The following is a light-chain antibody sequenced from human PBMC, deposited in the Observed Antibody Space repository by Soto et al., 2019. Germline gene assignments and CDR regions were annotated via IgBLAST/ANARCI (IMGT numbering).Light chain of an antibody. J-gene: IGKJ1*01. Sequence: EIVMTQSPATLSVSPGDRATLSCRAIQFMSSNYLSWYQQKPGQAPRLLIYGASTRATGIPDRFSGSGSETDFTLTISSLQPEDFAVYYCQQDYNLPWTFGHGTKVDIK. CDR2: GAS. CDR1: QFMSSNY. V-gene: IGKV3D-7*01. CDR3: QQDYNLPWT.